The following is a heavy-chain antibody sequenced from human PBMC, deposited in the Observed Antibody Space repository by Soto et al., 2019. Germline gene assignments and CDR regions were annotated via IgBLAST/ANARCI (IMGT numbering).Heavy chain of an antibody. CDR2: IYNSGST. J-gene: IGHJ4*02. D-gene: IGHD1-26*01. CDR3: ARTPLL. CDR1: GASIHSGGYF. Sequence: SETLSLTGSVSGASIHSGGYFWSWIRQYPEKGLEWIGYIYNSGSTYYNPSLKSRVTISVDTSKNQFSLKLSSVTAADTAVYYCARTPLLWGQGTLVTVSS. V-gene: IGHV4-31*03.